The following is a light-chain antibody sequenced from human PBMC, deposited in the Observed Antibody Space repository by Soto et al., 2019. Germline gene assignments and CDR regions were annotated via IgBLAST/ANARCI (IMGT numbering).Light chain of an antibody. J-gene: IGKJ3*01. V-gene: IGKV3-20*01. Sequence: EIVLTQSPGTLSLSPGERATLSCRASQSINSRYLAWYQQKPGQAPRLLIYGASSRATGIPDRFSGSGSGTDLTLTISRLEPEDFAEYYCQQFGSSPGFTFGPGTKEDIK. CDR2: GAS. CDR3: QQFGSSPGFT. CDR1: QSINSRY.